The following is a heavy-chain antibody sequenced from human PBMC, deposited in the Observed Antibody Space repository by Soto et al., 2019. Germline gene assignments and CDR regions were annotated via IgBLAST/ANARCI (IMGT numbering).Heavy chain of an antibody. V-gene: IGHV4-39*07. CDR3: ARGLISGSHYSGGWYYFDS. CDR1: GGSISSGPYS. D-gene: IGHD1-26*01. CDR2: FHYSEST. Sequence: SETLSLTCTVSGGSISSGPYSWGWIRQPPGEGLEWIGTFHYSESTYYNPSLKSRVTISVHTSKSQFSLELSSVTAADTAVYYCARGLISGSHYSGGWYYFDSWGQGTQVTVSS. J-gene: IGHJ4*02.